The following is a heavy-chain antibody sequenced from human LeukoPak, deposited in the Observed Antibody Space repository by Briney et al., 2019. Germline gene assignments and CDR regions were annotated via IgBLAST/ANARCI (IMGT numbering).Heavy chain of an antibody. CDR2: INPNSGGT. D-gene: IGHD1-26*01. Sequence: GASVKVSCKASGYTFTGYYMHWVRQAPGQGLEWMGWINPNSGGTNYAQNFQGRVTMTRDTSISTAYMELSRLRSDDTAVYYCAREVEWEPHYFDYWGQGTLVTASS. J-gene: IGHJ4*02. V-gene: IGHV1-2*02. CDR1: GYTFTGYY. CDR3: AREVEWEPHYFDY.